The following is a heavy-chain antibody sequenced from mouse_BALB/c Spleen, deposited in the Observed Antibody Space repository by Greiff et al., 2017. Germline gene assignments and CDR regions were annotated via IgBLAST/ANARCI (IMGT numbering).Heavy chain of an antibody. CDR3: ARDYYGSSYGCAMDY. CDR1: GFTFSSYA. Sequence: EVQVVESGGGLVKPGGSLKLSCAASGFTFSSYAMSWVRQTPEKRLEWVASISSGGSTYYPDSVKGRFTISRDNARNILYLQMSSLRSEDTAMYYCARDYYGSSYGCAMDYWGQGTSVTVSS. V-gene: IGHV5-6-5*01. CDR2: ISSGGST. D-gene: IGHD1-1*01. J-gene: IGHJ4*01.